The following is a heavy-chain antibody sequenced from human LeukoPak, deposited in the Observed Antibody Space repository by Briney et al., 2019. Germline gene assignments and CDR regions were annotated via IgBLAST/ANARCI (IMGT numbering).Heavy chain of an antibody. D-gene: IGHD3-22*01. J-gene: IGHJ4*02. Sequence: PGRSLRLSCAASGFTFSSYGFHWVRQAPGKGLEWVAVIWSDGSYKYYADSVKGRFTISRDDSKNTLYLQMNSLKTEDTAVYFCTTFVYYYDSSGYPTYYWGQGTLVTVSS. V-gene: IGHV3-33*01. CDR3: TTFVYYYDSSGYPTYY. CDR1: GFTFSSYG. CDR2: IWSDGSYK.